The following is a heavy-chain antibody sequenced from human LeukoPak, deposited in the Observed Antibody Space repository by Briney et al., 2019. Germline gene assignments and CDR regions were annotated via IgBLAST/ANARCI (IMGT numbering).Heavy chain of an antibody. CDR3: AREGPRGNSQFDY. Sequence: GGSLRLSCEASGFIFSNYGMHWVRQDPGKGLEWVAVVAHDGSVAYYADWVKGRFTISRDNSKNTLYLQMNSLRAEDTAVYYCAREGPRGNSQFDYWGQGTLVTVSS. V-gene: IGHV3-33*08. CDR2: VAHDGSVA. CDR1: GFIFSNYG. D-gene: IGHD2/OR15-2a*01. J-gene: IGHJ4*02.